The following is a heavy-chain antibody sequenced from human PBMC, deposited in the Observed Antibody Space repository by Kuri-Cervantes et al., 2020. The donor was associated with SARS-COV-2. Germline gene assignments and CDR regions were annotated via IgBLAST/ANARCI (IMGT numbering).Heavy chain of an antibody. V-gene: IGHV1-2*02. D-gene: IGHD5-18*01. CDR2: INPNGGGT. Sequence: ASVKVSCKASGYTFTGYYMHWVRQAPGQGLEWMGWINPNGGGTNYAQKFQGRVTMTRDTSISTAYMELSRLRSDDTAVYYCARVPGIYSYGPPHFDYWGQGTLVTVSS. J-gene: IGHJ4*02. CDR1: GYTFTGYY. CDR3: ARVPGIYSYGPPHFDY.